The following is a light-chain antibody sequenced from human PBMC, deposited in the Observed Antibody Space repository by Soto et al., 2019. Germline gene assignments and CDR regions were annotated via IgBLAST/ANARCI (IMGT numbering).Light chain of an antibody. Sequence: TVLTQSPGTLSLSPGERATLSYRARQGFSSSYLSWYQQKPGQAPRLLIYGASSRATGIPDRVSGSGSWTDFTLTISRLEPEDFAVYYCQQYGSLTALGQETKVEMK. CDR2: GAS. CDR1: QGFSSSY. CDR3: QQYGSLTA. J-gene: IGKJ1*01. V-gene: IGKV3-20*01.